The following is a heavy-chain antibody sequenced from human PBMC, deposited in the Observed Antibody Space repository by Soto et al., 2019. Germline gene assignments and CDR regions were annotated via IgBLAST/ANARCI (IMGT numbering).Heavy chain of an antibody. CDR2: ISYDGSNK. D-gene: IGHD3-16*01. V-gene: IGHV3-30*18. Sequence: GGSLRLSCAASGFTFSSYGMHWVRQAPGKGLEWVAVISYDGSNKYYADSVKGRFTISRDNSKNTLYLQMNSLRAEDTAVYYCAKDSESSSYAGYYYYYMDVWGKGTTVTVSS. CDR1: GFTFSSYG. J-gene: IGHJ6*03. CDR3: AKDSESSSYAGYYYYYMDV.